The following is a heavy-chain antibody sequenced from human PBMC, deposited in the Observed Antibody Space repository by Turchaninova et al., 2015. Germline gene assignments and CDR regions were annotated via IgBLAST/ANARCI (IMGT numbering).Heavy chain of an antibody. Sequence: VLLVKPYSEWKKHGTAVELAVKTFGYTCADYPINGVRQATGQGREWMGWINTITGNPTYAQGFRGRFVCSLDTSASTAYLQISGLKDEDTAVYYCALLYGSGQSIRFDSWGQGTLVTVSS. CDR2: INTITGNP. J-gene: IGHJ4*02. D-gene: IGHD3-10*01. CDR3: ALLYGSGQSIRFDS. CDR1: GYTCADYP. V-gene: IGHV7-4-1*02.